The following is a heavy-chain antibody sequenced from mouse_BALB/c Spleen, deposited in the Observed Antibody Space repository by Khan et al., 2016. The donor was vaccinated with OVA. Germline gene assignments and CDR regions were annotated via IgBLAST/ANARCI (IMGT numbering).Heavy chain of an antibody. V-gene: IGHV1S136*01. CDR1: GYRFTSYI. J-gene: IGHJ2*01. Sequence: VQLQQSGPELVKPGTSVKMSCKASGYRFTSYIIHWVKQRPGQGLEWIGYINPYNGATNYNEKFKGKATLTSDKSSNTAYMELSSLTSEDSAVYYCARGNWQSYYFDYWGQGTTLTVSS. D-gene: IGHD4-1*01. CDR3: ARGNWQSYYFDY. CDR2: INPYNGAT.